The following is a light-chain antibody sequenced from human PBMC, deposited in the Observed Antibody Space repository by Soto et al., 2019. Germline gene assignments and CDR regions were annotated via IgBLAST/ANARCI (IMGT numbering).Light chain of an antibody. CDR3: GTWDDSLIGWV. V-gene: IGLV1-44*01. Sequence: QSVLTQPPSASGTPGQRVILSCSGGDSNIGSSTVIWYQQLPGTAPKLLIYNDYQRPSGVPDRFSGSKSGTSGSLAINGLQSEDEADYYCGTWDDSLIGWVFGGGTTLTVL. CDR1: DSNIGSST. J-gene: IGLJ3*02. CDR2: NDY.